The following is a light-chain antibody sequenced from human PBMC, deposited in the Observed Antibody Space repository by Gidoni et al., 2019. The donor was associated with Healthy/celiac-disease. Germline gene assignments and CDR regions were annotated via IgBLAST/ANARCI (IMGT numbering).Light chain of an antibody. J-gene: IGKJ3*01. Sequence: DIQMTQSPSSLSASVGDRVTITCRASQGISNYLAWYQQKPGKVPKLLIYAASTLQSGVPSRFSGSGSGTDFTLTISSLQPEDVATYYCRKYNSAPFTFXPXTKVXIK. CDR1: QGISNY. V-gene: IGKV1-27*01. CDR3: RKYNSAPFT. CDR2: AAS.